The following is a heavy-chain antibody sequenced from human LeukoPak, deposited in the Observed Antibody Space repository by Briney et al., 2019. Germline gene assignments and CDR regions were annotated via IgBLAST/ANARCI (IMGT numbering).Heavy chain of an antibody. D-gene: IGHD3-10*01. J-gene: IGHJ4*02. CDR1: GYTFTGYY. CDR3: ARVDWFYYGSGNSYYFDY. Sequence: AASVKVSCKASGYTFTGYYMHWVRQAPGQGLEWMGWINPNSGGTNYAQKFQGRVTMTRDTSISTAYMELSRLRSDDTAVYYCARVDWFYYGSGNSYYFDYWGQGTVVTVSS. V-gene: IGHV1-2*02. CDR2: INPNSGGT.